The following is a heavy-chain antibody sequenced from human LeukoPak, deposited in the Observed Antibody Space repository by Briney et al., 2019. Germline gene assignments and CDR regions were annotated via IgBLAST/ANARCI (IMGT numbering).Heavy chain of an antibody. CDR3: AKDYFGGNSGGGLFDY. Sequence: PGGSLRLSCAASGFTFDDYAMHWVRQAPGKGLEWVLGISWNSGSIGYADSVKGRLTIARDNAKNCLYLQMNSRSTEDTALDYCAKDYFGGNSGGGLFDYWGQGTLVTVSS. CDR2: ISWNSGSI. D-gene: IGHD4-23*01. V-gene: IGHV3-9*01. J-gene: IGHJ4*02. CDR1: GFTFDDYA.